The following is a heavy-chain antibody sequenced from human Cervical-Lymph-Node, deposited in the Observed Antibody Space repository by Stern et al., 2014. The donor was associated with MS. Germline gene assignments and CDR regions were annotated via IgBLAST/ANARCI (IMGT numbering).Heavy chain of an antibody. D-gene: IGHD5-18*01. CDR1: GGSISSGSYY. V-gene: IGHV4-61*02. J-gene: IGHJ4*02. CDR3: ARENGYSYAYELDY. Sequence: VQLVESGPGLVKPSQTLSLTCTVSGGSISSGSYYWSWIRQPAGKGLEWIGRLNTSGTSHYNPSLKSRVTISTDTSENQFSLNLSSVTAADTAMYYCARENGYSYAYELDYWGQGSLVTVSS. CDR2: LNTSGTS.